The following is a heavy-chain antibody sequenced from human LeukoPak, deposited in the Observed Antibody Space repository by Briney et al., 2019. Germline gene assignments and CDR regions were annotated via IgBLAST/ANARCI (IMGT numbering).Heavy chain of an antibody. CDR1: GFSFSSYS. V-gene: IGHV3-21*04. CDR3: ATTITGTTIDAFDI. CDR2: ISSSSYI. Sequence: GGSLRLSCAASGFSFSSYSMNWVRQAPGKGLEWVSSISSSSYIYSADSLKGRFTISRDNAKNSLYLQMNSLRAEDTAVYYCATTITGTTIDAFDIWGRGTMVTVSS. D-gene: IGHD1-7*01. J-gene: IGHJ3*02.